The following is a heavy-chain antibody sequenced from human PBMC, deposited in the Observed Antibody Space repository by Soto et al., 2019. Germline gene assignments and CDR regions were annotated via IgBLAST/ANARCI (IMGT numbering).Heavy chain of an antibody. V-gene: IGHV4-39*01. CDR2: IYYSGST. J-gene: IGHJ4*02. CDR1: GGSIISGGYS. D-gene: IGHD6-13*01. CDR3: ARLRYSSNWPVDY. Sequence: SETLSLTCAVSGGSIISGGYSWSWIRQPPGKGLEWIGSIYYSGSTYYNPSLKSRVTISVDTSKNQFSLKLSSVTAADTAVYYCARLRYSSNWPVDYWGQGILVTVSS.